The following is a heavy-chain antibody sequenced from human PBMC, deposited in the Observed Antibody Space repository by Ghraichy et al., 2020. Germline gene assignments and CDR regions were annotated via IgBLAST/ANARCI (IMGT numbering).Heavy chain of an antibody. V-gene: IGHV3-21*01. CDR2: ISSSSSYI. CDR3: ARGGDSSGYSDAFDI. CDR1: GFTFSSYS. J-gene: IGHJ3*02. Sequence: GESLNISCAASGFTFSSYSMNWVRQAPGKGLEWVSSISSSSSYIYYADSVKGRFTISRDNAKNSLYLQMNSLRAEDTAVYYCARGGDSSGYSDAFDIWGQGTMVTVSS. D-gene: IGHD3-22*01.